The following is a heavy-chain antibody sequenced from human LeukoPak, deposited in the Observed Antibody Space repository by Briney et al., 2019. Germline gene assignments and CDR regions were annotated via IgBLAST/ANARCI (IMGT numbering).Heavy chain of an antibody. CDR2: IYYSGST. Sequence: SETLSLTCTVSGGSISSYYWSWIRQPPGKGLEWIGYIYYSGSTNYNPSLKSRVTISVDTSKNQFSLKLSSVTAADTAIYYCARDSGGYYYCMDVWGKGTTVTVSS. J-gene: IGHJ6*03. CDR3: ARDSGGYYYCMDV. V-gene: IGHV4-59*01. D-gene: IGHD3-10*01. CDR1: GGSISSYY.